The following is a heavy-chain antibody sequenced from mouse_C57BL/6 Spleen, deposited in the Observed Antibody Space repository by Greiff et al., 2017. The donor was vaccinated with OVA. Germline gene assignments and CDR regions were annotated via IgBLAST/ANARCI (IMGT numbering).Heavy chain of an antibody. Sequence: VMLVESGPGLVAPSQSLSITCTVSGFSLTSYAISWVRQPPGKGLEWLGVIWTGGGTNYNSALKSRQSISKDNSKSQVFLKMNSLQTDDTARYYCARIYYGPSYAMDDWGQGTSVTVSS. J-gene: IGHJ4*01. CDR3: ARIYYGPSYAMDD. V-gene: IGHV2-9-1*01. CDR2: IWTGGGT. CDR1: GFSLTSYA. D-gene: IGHD2-1*01.